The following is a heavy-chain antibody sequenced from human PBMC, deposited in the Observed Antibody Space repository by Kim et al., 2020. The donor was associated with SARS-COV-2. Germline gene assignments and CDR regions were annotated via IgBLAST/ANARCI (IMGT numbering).Heavy chain of an antibody. CDR2: IYTSGRT. V-gene: IGHV4-61*02. J-gene: IGHJ4*02. D-gene: IGHD2-15*01. Sequence: SETLSLTCTVSGGSISSGSYYWSWIRQPAGKGLEWIGRIYTSGRTNYNASLKSRVTISVDTSKNQFSLKLSSVETAVYNCAGEGIGYCSGGRCHPRIYWGRGTLLTVSS. CDR3: AGEGIGYCSGGRCHPRIY. CDR1: GGSISSGSYY.